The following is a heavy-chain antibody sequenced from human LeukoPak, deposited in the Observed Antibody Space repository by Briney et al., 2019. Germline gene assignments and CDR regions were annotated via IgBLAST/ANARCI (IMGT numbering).Heavy chain of an antibody. J-gene: IGHJ5*02. Sequence: ASVKVSCKASGYTFTSYGISWVRQAPGQGLEWMGWISAYNGNTHYAQKFQGRVTITADKSTSTAYMELSSLRSEDTAVYYCARDTKPYCSGGSCQEDWFDPWGQGTLVTVSS. CDR1: GYTFTSYG. CDR2: ISAYNGNT. D-gene: IGHD2-15*01. CDR3: ARDTKPYCSGGSCQEDWFDP. V-gene: IGHV1-18*01.